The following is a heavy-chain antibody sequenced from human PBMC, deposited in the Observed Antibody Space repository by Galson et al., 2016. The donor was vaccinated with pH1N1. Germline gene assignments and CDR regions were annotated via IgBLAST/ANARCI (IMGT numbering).Heavy chain of an antibody. J-gene: IGHJ6*02. CDR3: AREYWSYAGTYYYGMDV. CDR2: ISYNGHDQ. D-gene: IGHD2-8*02. Sequence: SLRLSCAASGFTFDTFAMHWVRQTPGKGLEWVAFISYNGHDQSYANSVKGRFTVSRDNSKNTLYLQMNSLRPDDTALYYCAREYWSYAGTYYYGMDVWGQATTVTVPS. CDR1: GFTFDTFA. V-gene: IGHV3-30-3*01.